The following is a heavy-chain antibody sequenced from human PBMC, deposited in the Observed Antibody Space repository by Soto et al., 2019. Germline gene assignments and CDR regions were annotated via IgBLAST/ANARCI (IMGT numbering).Heavy chain of an antibody. V-gene: IGHV1-8*01. CDR1: GYTFTSYD. D-gene: IGHD2-15*01. CDR3: ARGYCSGGSCPYYYYGMDV. J-gene: IGHJ6*02. CDR2: MNPNSGNT. Sequence: ASVKVSCKASGYTFTSYDINWVRQATGQGLEWMGWMNPNSGNTGYAQKFQGRVTMTRNTSISTAYMELSSLRSEDTAVYYCARGYCSGGSCPYYYYGMDVWGQGTTVIVSS.